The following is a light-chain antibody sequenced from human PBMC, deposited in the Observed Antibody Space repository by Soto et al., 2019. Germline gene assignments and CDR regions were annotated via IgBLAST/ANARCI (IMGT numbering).Light chain of an antibody. CDR2: AAS. CDR1: QGIRND. V-gene: IGKV1-17*01. J-gene: IGKJ1*01. CDR3: LQHSTYPLT. Sequence: DIQMTQFPSSLSASVGDRVTITCRASQGIRNDLGWYQQKLGKAPKRRIYAASSLKSGVPSRFSGSGSGTEFTLAISSLQPEDSATFYCLQHSTYPLTFGQGTKVEIK.